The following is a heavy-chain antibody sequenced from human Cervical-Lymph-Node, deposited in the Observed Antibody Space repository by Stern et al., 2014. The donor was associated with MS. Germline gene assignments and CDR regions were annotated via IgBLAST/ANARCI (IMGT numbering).Heavy chain of an antibody. V-gene: IGHV1-18*01. CDR2: INAYNGKP. CDR3: ARYLRLGELSLPDY. J-gene: IGHJ4*02. Sequence: VQLEESGAEVKKPGASVRVSCKASGYTFTSYDISWVRQAPGQGLEWMGWINAYNGKPNYAQKLPGRVTMATDTSTSTAYMELRSLRSDDTDVYYCARYLRLGELSLPDYWGQGTLVTVSS. CDR1: GYTFTSYD. D-gene: IGHD3-16*02.